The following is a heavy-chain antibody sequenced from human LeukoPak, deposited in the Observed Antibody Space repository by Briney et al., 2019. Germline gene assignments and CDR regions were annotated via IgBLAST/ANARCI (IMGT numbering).Heavy chain of an antibody. V-gene: IGHV4-38-2*02. D-gene: IGHD2-21*02. CDR1: GYSISSGSY. J-gene: IGHJ4*02. CDR3: AKVGACGDCARHDY. CDR2: MFHSGDT. Sequence: SETLSLTCTVSGYSISSGSYWGWIRQPPGKGLEWIGNMFHSGDTYHNPPLKSRVTISADTSKNQFSLNLTSVTAADTAVYYCAKVGACGDCARHDYWGQGTLVTVSS.